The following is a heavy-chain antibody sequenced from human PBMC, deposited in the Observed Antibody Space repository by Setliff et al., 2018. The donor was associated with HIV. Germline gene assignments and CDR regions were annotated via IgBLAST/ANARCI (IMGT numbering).Heavy chain of an antibody. J-gene: IGHJ5*02. V-gene: IGHV4-39*01. CDR1: AGSISRSDYY. CDR3: VRHNDSDFSGDPDWFDP. CDR2: FHYNGDS. D-gene: IGHD2-15*01. Sequence: SETLSLTCTVSAGSISRSDYYWGWIRQPPGKGLEWIGSFHYNGDSRYNPSRKSRVTISVNTSKNQFSLNLNSVTAAAPAVYYCVRHNDSDFSGDPDWFDPWGQGILVTVSS.